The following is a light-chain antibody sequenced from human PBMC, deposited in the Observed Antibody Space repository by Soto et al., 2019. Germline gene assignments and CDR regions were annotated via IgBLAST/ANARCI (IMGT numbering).Light chain of an antibody. CDR2: CAS. CDR3: QQSYSTPPT. CDR1: QRVLYSSNNENY. V-gene: IGKV4-1*01. J-gene: IGKJ1*01. Sequence: DIVMTQAPDSLAVSLGERATINCKSSQRVLYSSNNENYLAWYQQKPGQPPNLLIYCASTRDSEVPDRFSGSGSGTDFTLTISSLQAEDVPVYYCQQSYSTPPTFGQGTKLEI.